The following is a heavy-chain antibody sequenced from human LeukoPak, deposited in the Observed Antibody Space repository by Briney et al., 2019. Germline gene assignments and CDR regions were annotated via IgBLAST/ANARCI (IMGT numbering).Heavy chain of an antibody. CDR1: GFTLSSYD. J-gene: IGHJ5*02. V-gene: IGHV3-13*01. D-gene: IGHD3-3*01. Sequence: PGGSLRLSCAASGFTLSSYDMHWVRHAPGKGLEWVSAIGTAGDTYYPGSVKGRFTISRENAKNSLYLQMNSLRAGDTAVYYCARALGGDFWSGYYSLSGWFDPWGQGTLVTVSS. CDR3: ARALGGDFWSGYYSLSGWFDP. CDR2: IGTAGDT.